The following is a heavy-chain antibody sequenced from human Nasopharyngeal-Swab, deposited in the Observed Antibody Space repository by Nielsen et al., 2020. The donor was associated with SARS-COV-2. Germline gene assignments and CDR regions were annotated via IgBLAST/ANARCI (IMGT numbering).Heavy chain of an antibody. J-gene: IGHJ6*02. Sequence: ASVKVSCKASGYSFTDYYMYWVRQAPGQGLERVGRINPNSGAANYAQKFQGRVTMTRDTSINTAYMELSSLRSDDTAVYYCTRALLRPPYSGMEVWGQGTTVTVSS. CDR1: GYSFTDYY. V-gene: IGHV1-2*06. CDR3: TRALLRPPYSGMEV. D-gene: IGHD1-26*01. CDR2: INPNSGAA.